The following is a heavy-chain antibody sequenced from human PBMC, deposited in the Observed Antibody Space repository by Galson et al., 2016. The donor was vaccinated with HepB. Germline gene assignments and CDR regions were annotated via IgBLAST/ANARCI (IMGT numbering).Heavy chain of an antibody. CDR2: IWSDGSNK. CDR3: AREGVDLGATVPHFES. D-gene: IGHD5-12*01. CDR1: GFTFSSYG. V-gene: IGHV3-33*01. Sequence: SLRLSCAASGFTFSSYGMHWVRQAPGKGLEWVALIWSDGSNKYYADSVKGRFTISRDSSKNTLSLQMNSLRAEDTAVYYCAREGVDLGATVPHFESWGQGSLVAVSS. J-gene: IGHJ4*02.